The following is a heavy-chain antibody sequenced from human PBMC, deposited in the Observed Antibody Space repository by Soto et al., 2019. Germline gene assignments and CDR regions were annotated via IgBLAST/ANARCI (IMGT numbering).Heavy chain of an antibody. V-gene: IGHV3-21*01. D-gene: IGHD4-17*01. Sequence: RLSCAASGFTFSSYSMNWVRQAPGKGLEWVSSISSSSSYIYYADSVKGRFTISRDNAKNSLYLQTNSLRAEDTAVYYCARDFGSGDGFDYWGQGTLVTVSS. CDR3: ARDFGSGDGFDY. CDR2: ISSSSSYI. J-gene: IGHJ4*02. CDR1: GFTFSSYS.